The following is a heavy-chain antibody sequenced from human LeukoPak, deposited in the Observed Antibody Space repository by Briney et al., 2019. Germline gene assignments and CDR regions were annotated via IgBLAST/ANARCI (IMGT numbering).Heavy chain of an antibody. J-gene: IGHJ4*02. CDR3: ARVYDFWNPHFDY. CDR2: IYYSGST. V-gene: IGHV4-59*01. D-gene: IGHD3-3*01. CDR1: GGSISSYY. Sequence: SETLSLTCTVSGGSISSYYWSWSRQPPGKGLEWIGYIYYSGSTNYNPSLKSRVTISVDTSKNQFSLKPSSVTAADTAVYYCARVYDFWNPHFDYWGQGTLVTVSS.